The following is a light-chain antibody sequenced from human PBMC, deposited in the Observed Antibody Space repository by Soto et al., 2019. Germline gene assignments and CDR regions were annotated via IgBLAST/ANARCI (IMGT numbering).Light chain of an antibody. J-gene: IGLJ1*01. V-gene: IGLV2-14*01. CDR2: DDS. CDR3: SLYTSGTVG. CDR1: SSDVGGYNY. Sequence: QSALTQPASVSGSPGQSITISCTGTSSDVGGYNYVSWYQQHPGKAPKLMIYDDSNRPSGVSNRFSGSKSGNTASLTISGLQAEDEADYYCSLYTSGTVGFGTGTKLTVL.